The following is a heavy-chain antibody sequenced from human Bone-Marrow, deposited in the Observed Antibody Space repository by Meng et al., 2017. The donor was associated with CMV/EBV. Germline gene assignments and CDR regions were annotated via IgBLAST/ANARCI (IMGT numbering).Heavy chain of an antibody. V-gene: IGHV3-20*04. CDR1: GFTFDDYG. J-gene: IGHJ4*02. CDR3: AIHRSCYY. CDR2: INWNGGST. D-gene: IGHD2-21*01. Sequence: GESLKISCAASGFTFDDYGMSWVRQAPGEGLEWVSGINWNGGSTSYAGSVKGRFTISRDNSKNTLYLQMNSLRAEDTAVYYCAIHRSCYYWGQGTVVPVSS.